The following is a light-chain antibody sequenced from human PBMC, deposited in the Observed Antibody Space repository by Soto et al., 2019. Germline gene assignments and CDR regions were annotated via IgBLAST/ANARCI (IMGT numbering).Light chain of an antibody. J-gene: IGLJ2*01. CDR1: SSNIGAGYD. CDR2: GNS. CDR3: QSYDIRPGGSSV. Sequence: QSVLTQPPSVSGAPGQRVTISCTGSSSNIGAGYDVHWYQQLPGTAPKLLIYGNSNRPSGVPDRFSGSKSDTSPSLAITGLQAEGEAYYFVQSYDIRPGGSSVFVVGTKLTVL. V-gene: IGLV1-40*01.